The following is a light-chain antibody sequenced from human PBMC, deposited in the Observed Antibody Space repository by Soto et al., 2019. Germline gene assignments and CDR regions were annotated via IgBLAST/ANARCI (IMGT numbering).Light chain of an antibody. J-gene: IGKJ1*01. CDR3: QQSYSIPRT. Sequence: DLQMAQSPSSLSASLGDTVSITCRASQSIGTFLNWYQQSPRKAPKLLIYAASSLQPGVPSRFSGSVSGTVFTLTIGSLQPEDFATYYCQQSYSIPRTFGPGTKVEV. V-gene: IGKV1-39*01. CDR2: AAS. CDR1: QSIGTF.